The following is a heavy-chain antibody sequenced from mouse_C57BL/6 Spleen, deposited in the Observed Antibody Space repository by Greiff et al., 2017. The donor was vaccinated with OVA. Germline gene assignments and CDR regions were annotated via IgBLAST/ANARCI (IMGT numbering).Heavy chain of an antibody. V-gene: IGHV5-17*01. Sequence: EVKLVESGGGLVKPGGSLKLSCAASGFTFSDYGMHWVRQAPEKGLEWIAYISSGSSTIYYADTVKGRFTISRDNAKNTLFLQMTSLRSEDTAMYYCARGLRLDYFDYWGQGTTLTVSS. CDR3: ARGLRLDYFDY. D-gene: IGHD3-2*02. CDR1: GFTFSDYG. CDR2: ISSGSSTI. J-gene: IGHJ2*01.